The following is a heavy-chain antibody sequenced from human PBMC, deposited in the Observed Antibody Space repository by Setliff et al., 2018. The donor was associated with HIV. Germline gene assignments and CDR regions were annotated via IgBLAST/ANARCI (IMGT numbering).Heavy chain of an antibody. V-gene: IGHV4-59*11. CDR1: GGSISSHY. CDR3: ARRGDSSGYYDAFDV. Sequence: SETLSLTCTVSGGSISSHYWSWIRQPPGKGLEWIGSIYYNGITNYNPSLKSRVTVSVDTSKNQFSLKLSSVTAADTAVYYCARRGDSSGYYDAFDVWGQGTKVTVSS. CDR2: IYYNGIT. D-gene: IGHD3-22*01. J-gene: IGHJ3*01.